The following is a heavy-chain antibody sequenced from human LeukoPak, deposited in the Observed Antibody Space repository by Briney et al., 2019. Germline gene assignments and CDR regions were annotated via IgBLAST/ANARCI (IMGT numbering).Heavy chain of an antibody. D-gene: IGHD6-13*01. Sequence: PGGFLRLSCAVSGFTFSSYAISWVRQAPGKGLEWVSTISGSGTNTYYADSVKGRFTISRDNSKNTLYLQMNSLRAEDTAVYYCLKTESTSSWPSEVDYWGQGTLVTVSS. CDR3: LKTESTSSWPSEVDY. J-gene: IGHJ4*02. CDR2: ISGSGTNT. CDR1: GFTFSSYA. V-gene: IGHV3-23*01.